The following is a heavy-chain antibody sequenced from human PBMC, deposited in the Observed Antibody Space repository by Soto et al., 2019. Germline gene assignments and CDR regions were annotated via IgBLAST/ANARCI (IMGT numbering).Heavy chain of an antibody. CDR1: GFTFSSYD. CDR2: IGTAGDT. V-gene: IGHV3-13*01. CDR3: ARVSRSIRGCAFDI. J-gene: IGHJ3*02. D-gene: IGHD3-10*01. Sequence: GGSLRLSCVASGFTFSSYDMHWVRQATGKGLEWVSAIGTAGDTYYPGSVKGRFTISRENAKNSLYLQMNSLRAGDTAVYYCARVSRSIRGCAFDIWGQGTMVTVSS.